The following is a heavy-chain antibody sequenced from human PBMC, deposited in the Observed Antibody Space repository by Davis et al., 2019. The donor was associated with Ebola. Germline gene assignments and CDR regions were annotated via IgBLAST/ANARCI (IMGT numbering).Heavy chain of an antibody. J-gene: IGHJ4*02. CDR2: IYYSGST. V-gene: IGHV4-39*01. D-gene: IGHD5-12*01. CDR1: SGSISSSSYY. CDR3: ASGGYSGYDGYFDD. Sequence: SETLSLTCTVSSGSISSSSYYWGWIRQPPGEGLEWIANIYYSGSTQYNPSLKSRVTISVDTSKNQFSLKLTSVTAADTAVYYCASGGYSGYDGYFDDWGQGTLVTVSS.